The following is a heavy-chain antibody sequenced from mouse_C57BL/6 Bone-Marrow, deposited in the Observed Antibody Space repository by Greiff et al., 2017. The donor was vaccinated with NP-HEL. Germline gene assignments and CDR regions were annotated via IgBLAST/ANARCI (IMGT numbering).Heavy chain of an antibody. CDR3: ARWTTVVDYAMDY. D-gene: IGHD1-1*01. CDR1: GYTFTDYY. V-gene: IGHV1-19*01. J-gene: IGHJ4*01. CDR2: INPYNGGT. Sequence: EVQLQQSGPVLVKPGASVKMSCKASGYTFTDYYMNWVKQSHGKSLEWIGVINPYNGGTSYNQKFKGKATLTVDKSSSTAYMELNSLTSEDSAVYYCARWTTVVDYAMDYRGQGTSVTVAS.